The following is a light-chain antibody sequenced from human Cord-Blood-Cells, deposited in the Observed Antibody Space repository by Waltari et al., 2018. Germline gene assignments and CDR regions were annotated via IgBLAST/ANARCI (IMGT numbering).Light chain of an antibody. Sequence: QSALTQPASVSGSPGQSITISCTGTSSAVGSYNLVSWNQQHPGKAPKLMIYECSKRPSGVSNRFSGSKSGNTASLTISGLQAEDEADYYCCSYAGSSTSWVFGGGTKLTVL. V-gene: IGLV2-23*01. CDR2: ECS. CDR1: SSAVGSYNL. J-gene: IGLJ3*02. CDR3: CSYAGSSTSWV.